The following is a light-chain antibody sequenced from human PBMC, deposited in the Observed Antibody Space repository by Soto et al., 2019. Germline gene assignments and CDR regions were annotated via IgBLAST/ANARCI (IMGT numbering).Light chain of an antibody. V-gene: IGKV1-39*01. J-gene: IGKJ2*01. Sequence: DIQMTQSPSSLSASVGDRVTITCRASQSISSYLNWYQQKPGKAPKLLIYAASSLQSGVPSRFSGSESETDFPLTMSSLQHEYVATYYCQQRYSTRSYTFGQGTKLEIK. CDR3: QQRYSTRSYT. CDR2: AAS. CDR1: QSISSY.